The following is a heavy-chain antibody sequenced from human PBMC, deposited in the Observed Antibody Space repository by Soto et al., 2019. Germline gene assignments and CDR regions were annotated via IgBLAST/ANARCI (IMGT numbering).Heavy chain of an antibody. J-gene: IGHJ4*02. D-gene: IGHD4-17*01. CDR3: EVTTGY. CDR2: ISAYNGNT. Sequence: ASVKVSCKASGYTFISYGISWVRQAPGQGLEWMGWISAYNGNTNYAQKFQGRVTMSTDTSTSTVYLELTSLRSDDTAVYYCEVTTGYWGQGTMVTVSS. CDR1: GYTFISYG. V-gene: IGHV1-18*01.